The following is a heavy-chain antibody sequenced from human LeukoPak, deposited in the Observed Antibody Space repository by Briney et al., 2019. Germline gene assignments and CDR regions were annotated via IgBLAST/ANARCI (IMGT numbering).Heavy chain of an antibody. CDR2: ISYDGSNK. CDR1: GFTFSSYG. J-gene: IGHJ6*02. D-gene: IGHD2-2*02. Sequence: GGSLRLSCAASGFTFSSYGMHWVRQAPGKGLEWVAVISYDGSNKYYADSVKGRFTISRDNSKNTLYLQMNSLRAEDTAVYYCAKDSCSSTSCHKYGMDVWGQGTTVTVSS. V-gene: IGHV3-30*18. CDR3: AKDSCSSTSCHKYGMDV.